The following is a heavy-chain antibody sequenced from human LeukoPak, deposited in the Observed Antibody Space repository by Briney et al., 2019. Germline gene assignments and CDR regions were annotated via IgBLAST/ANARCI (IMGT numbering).Heavy chain of an antibody. D-gene: IGHD2-2*01. CDR1: GGTFSSYA. J-gene: IGHJ4*02. V-gene: IGHV1-69*13. CDR3: ARMYCSSTSCSRSRVVPPYFDY. CDR2: IIPTLGTA. Sequence: SVKVSCKASGGTFSSYAISWVRQAPGQGLEWMGGIIPTLGTANYAQKFQGRVTITADESTSTAYMELSSLRSEDTAVYYCARMYCSSTSCSRSRVVPPYFDYWGQGTLVTVSS.